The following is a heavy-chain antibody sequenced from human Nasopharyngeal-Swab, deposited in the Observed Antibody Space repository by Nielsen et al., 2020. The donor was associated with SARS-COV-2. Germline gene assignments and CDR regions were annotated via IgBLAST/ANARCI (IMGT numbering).Heavy chain of an antibody. V-gene: IGHV5-10-1*01. CDR1: GYSFTSYW. D-gene: IGHD2-15*01. J-gene: IGHJ6*03. CDR3: ARRAYCSGGSCYSPYYYYMDV. Sequence: GSLRLSCKGSGYSFTSYWISWVRQIPGKGLEWMGRIDPSDSYTNYSPSFQGHVTISADKSISTAYLQWSSLKASDTAMYYCARRAYCSGGSCYSPYYYYMDVWGKGTTVTVSS. CDR2: IDPSDSYT.